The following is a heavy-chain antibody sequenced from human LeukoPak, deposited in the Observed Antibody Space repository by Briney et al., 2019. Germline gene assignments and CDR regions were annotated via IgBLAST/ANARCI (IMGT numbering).Heavy chain of an antibody. J-gene: IGHJ4*02. V-gene: IGHV4-34*01. CDR2: INHSGST. CDR1: GGSFSGYY. CDR3: ARDLTQATTTAFDY. D-gene: IGHD4-17*01. Sequence: SETLSLTCAAYGGSFSGYYWSWIRQPPGKGLEWIGEINHSGSTNYNPSLKSRVTISVDTSKNQFSLKLSSVTAADTAVYYCARDLTQATTTAFDYWGQGTLVTVSS.